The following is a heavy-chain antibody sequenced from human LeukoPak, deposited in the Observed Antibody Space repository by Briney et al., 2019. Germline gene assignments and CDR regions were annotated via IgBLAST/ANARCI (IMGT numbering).Heavy chain of an antibody. CDR2: IYYCGNT. CDR1: GGSISSSNYY. D-gene: IGHD1-26*01. V-gene: IGHV4-39*01. CDR3: AHFKGGSFDF. Sequence: PAETETLTCTVSGGSISSSNYYWGWIRQPPGKGLEWIGSIYYCGNTYYNPSLKSRVTISVDTSKNQFSLKLTSVTAADTAVYYCAHFKGGSFDFWGQGTTDTVSS. J-gene: IGHJ3*01.